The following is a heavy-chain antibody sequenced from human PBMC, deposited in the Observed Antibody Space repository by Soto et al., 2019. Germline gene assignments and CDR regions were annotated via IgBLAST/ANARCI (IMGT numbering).Heavy chain of an antibody. J-gene: IGHJ6*03. CDR3: ARGQCSGSYRYHSGHYYYYYYMDV. CDR2: FNPKNGET. D-gene: IGHD3-10*02. CDR1: GYTLTELS. V-gene: IGHV1-24*01. Sequence: VSCKVSGYTLTELSMHWVRQAPGKGLEWMGGFNPKNGETIYAQKFQGRVTMTRNTSISTAYMELSSLRSEDTAVYYCARGQCSGSYRYHSGHYYYYYYMDVWGKGTTVTVSS.